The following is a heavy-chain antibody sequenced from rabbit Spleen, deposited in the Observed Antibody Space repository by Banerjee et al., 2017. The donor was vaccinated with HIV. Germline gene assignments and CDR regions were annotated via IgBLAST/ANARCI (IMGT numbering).Heavy chain of an antibody. CDR2: IDVSKSGRT. D-gene: IGHD4-2*01. V-gene: IGHV1S45*01. CDR3: ARDAAGREDFNL. J-gene: IGHJ4*01. Sequence: QEQLEESGGDLVKPGSSLTLTCTASGFSFSSSYWICWVRQAPGKGLEWIACIDVSKSGRTYFATWAKGRFTISKPSSTTVTLQMTSLTAADTATYFCARDAAGREDFNLWGPGTLVTVS. CDR1: GFSFSSSYW.